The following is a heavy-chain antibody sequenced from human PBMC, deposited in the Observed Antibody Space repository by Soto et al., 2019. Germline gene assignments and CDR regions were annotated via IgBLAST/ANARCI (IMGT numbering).Heavy chain of an antibody. J-gene: IGHJ4*02. V-gene: IGHV1-46*02. CDR1: GYTLNTYY. CDR2: IHPSGGGS. CDR3: AREPYGGNEYDY. D-gene: IGHD4-17*01. Sequence: ASVKVSCKSSGYTLNTYYLHWVRQAPGQGLEWMGIIHPSGGGSTYAQKFLGRVTMTRDTSTSTAYMELSSLRSDDTAVFYCAREPYGGNEYDYWGQGTLVTVSS.